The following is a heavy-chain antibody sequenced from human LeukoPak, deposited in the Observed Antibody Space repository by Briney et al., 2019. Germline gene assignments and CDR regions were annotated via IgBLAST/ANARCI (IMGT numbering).Heavy chain of an antibody. V-gene: IGHV3-23*01. J-gene: IGHJ3*02. CDR2: ISGSGGST. Sequence: GGSLRLSCAASGFTFYTYAMTWVRQAPGKGLDWVSAISGSGGSTYYADSVKGRFTISRDNSKNTLYLQMNSLRAEDTAVYYCAKRIAAGHDAFDIWGQGTMVTASS. D-gene: IGHD6-25*01. CDR3: AKRIAAGHDAFDI. CDR1: GFTFYTYA.